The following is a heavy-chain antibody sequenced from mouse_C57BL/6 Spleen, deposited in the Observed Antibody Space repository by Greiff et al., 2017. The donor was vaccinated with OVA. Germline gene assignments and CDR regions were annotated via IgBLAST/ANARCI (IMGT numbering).Heavy chain of an antibody. D-gene: IGHD2-3*01. CDR1: GYAFTNYL. J-gene: IGHJ3*01. Sequence: QVQLQQSGAELVRPGTSVKVSCKASGYAFTNYLIEWVKQRPGQGLEWIGVINPGSGGTNYNEKFKGKATLTADKSSSTAYMQLSSLTSEDSAVYFCARDDPAWFAYWGQGTLVTVSA. CDR3: ARDDPAWFAY. CDR2: INPGSGGT. V-gene: IGHV1-54*01.